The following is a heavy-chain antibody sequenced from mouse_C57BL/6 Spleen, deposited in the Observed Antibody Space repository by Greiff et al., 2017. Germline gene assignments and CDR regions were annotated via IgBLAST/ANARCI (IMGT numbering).Heavy chain of an antibody. V-gene: IGHV1-26*01. CDR3: ARGGRLRPFAY. D-gene: IGHD2-4*01. Sequence: EVQLQQSGPELVKPGASVKISCKASGYTFTDYYMNWVKQSHGKSLEWIGDINPNNGGTSYNQKFKGKATLTVDKSSSTAYMELRSLTSEDSAVYYCARGGRLRPFAYWGQGTLVTVSA. CDR1: GYTFTDYY. J-gene: IGHJ3*01. CDR2: INPNNGGT.